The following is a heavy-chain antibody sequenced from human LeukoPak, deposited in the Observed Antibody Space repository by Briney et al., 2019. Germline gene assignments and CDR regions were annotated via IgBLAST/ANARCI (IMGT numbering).Heavy chain of an antibody. CDR2: IYTSGST. V-gene: IGHV4-4*07. D-gene: IGHD5-18*01. J-gene: IGHJ3*02. Sequence: SDTLSLTCTVSGGSISSYYWSWIRQPARKGLEWIGRIYTSGSTNYNPSLKSRVTTSVDTSKNQFSLKLSSVTAADTAVYYCARDRQIQLWFRIWEAFDIWGQGTMVTVSS. CDR3: ARDRQIQLWFRIWEAFDI. CDR1: GGSISSYY.